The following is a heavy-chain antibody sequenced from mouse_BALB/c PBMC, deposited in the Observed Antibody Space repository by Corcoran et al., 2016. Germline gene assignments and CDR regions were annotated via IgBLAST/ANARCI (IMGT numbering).Heavy chain of an antibody. Sequence: QVQLGETWGGLVRPGNSLKLFCVTSGFTFSNYRIQWLRQPPGKRLEWIAVITVKYDNYGANYEESVKGRFTISRDDSKSSVYLQMNRLREEDTATYYCSRSWGNYYIDYWGQGTTLTVSS. CDR2: ITVKYDNYGA. V-gene: IGHV13-2*02. D-gene: IGHD2-1*01. CDR3: SRSWGNYYIDY. CDR1: GFTFSNYR. J-gene: IGHJ2*01.